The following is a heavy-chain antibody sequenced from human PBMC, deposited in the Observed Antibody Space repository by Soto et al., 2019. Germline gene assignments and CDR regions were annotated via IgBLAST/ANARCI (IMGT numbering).Heavy chain of an antibody. Sequence: QMQLVESEGGVVQPGTSLRLSCAASGFTFSNYAMHWVRQAPGKGLEWVTIIRYDGSDKNYGDSVKGRFTISRDNSKNTLYLQMNSLRVEDTAVYYCARDSGADYHNCYMDVWGKGTTVTVSS. CDR1: GFTFSNYA. CDR2: IRYDGSDK. D-gene: IGHD3-22*01. J-gene: IGHJ6*03. V-gene: IGHV3-33*01. CDR3: ARDSGADYHNCYMDV.